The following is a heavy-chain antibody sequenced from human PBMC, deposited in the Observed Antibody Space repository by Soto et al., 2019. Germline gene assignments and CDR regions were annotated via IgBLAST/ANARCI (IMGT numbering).Heavy chain of an antibody. V-gene: IGHV3-23*01. Sequence: GGSLRLSCAASGFTFSSYAMSWVRQAPGKGLEWVSAISGSGGSTYYADPVKGRFTISRDNSKNTLYLQMNSLRAEDTAVYYCAKAHGITIFGVVITPPDYWGQGTLVTVSS. CDR3: AKAHGITIFGVVITPPDY. CDR1: GFTFSSYA. CDR2: ISGSGGST. D-gene: IGHD3-3*01. J-gene: IGHJ4*02.